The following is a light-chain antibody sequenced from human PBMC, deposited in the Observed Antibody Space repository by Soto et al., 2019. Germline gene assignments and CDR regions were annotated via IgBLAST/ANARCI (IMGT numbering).Light chain of an antibody. CDR1: QNIRNW. Sequence: DIQMTQSPSTLSASVGDSVTITCRASQNIRNWLAWYQQKPGKAPNPLIYDASSLKSGVPARFSGSGSETEFTLTISRLQPDDFATYFCHSRAFGQGTRLEIK. CDR2: DAS. V-gene: IGKV1-5*01. J-gene: IGKJ5*01. CDR3: HSRA.